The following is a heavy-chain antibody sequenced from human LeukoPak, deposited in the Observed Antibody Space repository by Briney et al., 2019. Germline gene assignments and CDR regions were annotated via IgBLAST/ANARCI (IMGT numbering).Heavy chain of an antibody. D-gene: IGHD6-13*01. J-gene: IGHJ4*02. Sequence: PGGSLRLSCAASGFTSSRYSLSWVRQAPGKGLEWVSAISGSGGSTYYADSVKGRFTISRDNSKNTLYLQMNGLRAEDTAVYYCARDGSNWPTGYWGQGTLVTVSS. CDR3: ARDGSNWPTGY. CDR1: GFTSSRYS. V-gene: IGHV3-23*01. CDR2: ISGSGGST.